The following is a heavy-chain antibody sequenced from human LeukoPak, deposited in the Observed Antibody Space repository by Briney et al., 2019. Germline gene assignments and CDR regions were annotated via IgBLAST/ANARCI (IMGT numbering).Heavy chain of an antibody. D-gene: IGHD3-22*01. J-gene: IGHJ3*02. CDR2: ISWNSGSI. CDR3: ARDPYDRGDRYYGAFDI. Sequence: PGRSLRLSCAASGFTFDDYAMHWVRQAPGKGLEWVSGISWNSGSIGYADSVKGRFTISRDNAKNSLFLQMNSLRAEDTAVYYCARDPYDRGDRYYGAFDIWGQGTMVIVSS. V-gene: IGHV3-9*01. CDR1: GFTFDDYA.